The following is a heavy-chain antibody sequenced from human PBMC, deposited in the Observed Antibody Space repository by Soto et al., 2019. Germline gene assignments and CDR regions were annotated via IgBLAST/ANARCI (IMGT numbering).Heavy chain of an antibody. Sequence: PSETLSLTCTVSGGSINSRGYYWTWIRQHPGKGLEWIGNIYYSGSIHFNPSLKSRLTMLVDTSENQFSLKLTSVTAADTAVYYCARQSEATGYFYGRFDPWGQGTLVTVSS. D-gene: IGHD3-9*01. CDR2: IYYSGSI. CDR3: ARQSEATGYFYGRFDP. V-gene: IGHV4-31*03. CDR1: GGSINSRGYY. J-gene: IGHJ5*02.